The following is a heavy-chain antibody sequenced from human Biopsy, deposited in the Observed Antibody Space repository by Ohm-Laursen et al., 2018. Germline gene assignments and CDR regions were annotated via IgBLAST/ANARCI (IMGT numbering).Heavy chain of an antibody. CDR1: GFSFDECI. J-gene: IGHJ3*02. CDR2: ISGKSFGETV. D-gene: IGHD6-19*01. Sequence: SLRLSCAASGFSFDECIFNWLRQAPGKGLEWVGFISGKSFGETVEYATSVKGRFTISRDASKSVAILQMNSLKTEDTAVYYCTPKASGWNWDVFDIWGQGTMVTVSS. CDR3: TPKASGWNWDVFDI. V-gene: IGHV3-49*03.